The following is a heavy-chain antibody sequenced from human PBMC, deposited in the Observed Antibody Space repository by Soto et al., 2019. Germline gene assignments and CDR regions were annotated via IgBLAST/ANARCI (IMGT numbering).Heavy chain of an antibody. Sequence: SETLSRTCTFSVCSIISVYYDWSFIRQPPWKCLEWIGYISYIWSTYYNPSLKSRVTISVDTSKDQFSLKLSSVTAADKAVYYCARYTNSPLSSLYYFEYCGKGHMVNVS. D-gene: IGHD1-7*01. CDR2: ISYIWST. CDR3: ARYTNSPLSSLYYFEY. J-gene: IGHJ4*02. V-gene: IGHV4-30-4*01. CDR1: VCSIISVYYD.